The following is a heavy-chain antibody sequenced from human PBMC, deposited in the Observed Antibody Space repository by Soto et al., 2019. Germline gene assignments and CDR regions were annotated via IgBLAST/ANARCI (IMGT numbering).Heavy chain of an antibody. J-gene: IGHJ3*02. D-gene: IGHD1-1*01. CDR1: GFTFSSYS. CDR3: ARSNSPFGTTGAFDI. Sequence: GGSLRLSCAASGFTFSSYSMNWVRQAPGKGLEWVSSISSSSSYIYYADSVKGRFTISRDNAKNSLYLQMNSLRAEDTAVYYCARSNSPFGTTGAFDIWGQGTMVTVSS. CDR2: ISSSSSYI. V-gene: IGHV3-21*01.